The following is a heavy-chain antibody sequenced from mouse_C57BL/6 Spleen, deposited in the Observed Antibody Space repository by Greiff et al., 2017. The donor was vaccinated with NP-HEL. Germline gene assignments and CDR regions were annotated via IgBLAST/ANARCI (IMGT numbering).Heavy chain of an antibody. CDR1: GYTFTSYW. J-gene: IGHJ4*01. Sequence: QVQLKQPGAELVMPGASVKLSCKASGYTFTSYWMHWVKQRPGQGLEWIGEIDPSDSYTNYNQKFKGKSTLTVDKSSSTAYMQLSSLTSEDSAVYYCALYAPYYYAMDYWGQGTSVTVSS. CDR2: IDPSDSYT. CDR3: ALYAPYYYAMDY. D-gene: IGHD2-3*01. V-gene: IGHV1-69*01.